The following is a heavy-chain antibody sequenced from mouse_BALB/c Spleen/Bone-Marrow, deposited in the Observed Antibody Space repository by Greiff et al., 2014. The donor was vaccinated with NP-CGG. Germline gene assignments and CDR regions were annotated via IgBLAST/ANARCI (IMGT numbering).Heavy chain of an antibody. V-gene: IGHV5-12*02. J-gene: IGHJ4*01. CDR2: ISNGGGST. CDR1: GFTFSDYY. Sequence: EVQGVESGGGLVQPGGSLKLSCATSGFTFSDYYMYWVRQTPEKRLEWVAYISNGGGSTYYPDTVKGRFTISRDNAKNTLYLQMSRLKSEDTAMYYCARQGGTEYYAMDYWGQGTSVTVSS. D-gene: IGHD3-3*01. CDR3: ARQGGTEYYAMDY.